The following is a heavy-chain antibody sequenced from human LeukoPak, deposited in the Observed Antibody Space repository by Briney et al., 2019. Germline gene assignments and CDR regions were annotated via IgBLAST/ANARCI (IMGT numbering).Heavy chain of an antibody. Sequence: GGSLRLSCSASGFTFSSYAMNWVRQAPGKGLEYVSAISSNGGSTYYADSVKGRFTISRDNSKNTLYLQMSSLRAEDTAVYYCVKDMGLLWFGELFGYDYWGQGTLVTVSS. CDR1: GFTFSSYA. J-gene: IGHJ4*02. D-gene: IGHD3-10*01. CDR2: ISSNGGST. V-gene: IGHV3-64D*09. CDR3: VKDMGLLWFGELFGYDY.